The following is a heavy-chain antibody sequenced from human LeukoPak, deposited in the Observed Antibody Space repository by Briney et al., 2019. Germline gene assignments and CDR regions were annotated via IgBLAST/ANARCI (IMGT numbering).Heavy chain of an antibody. V-gene: IGHV3-11*04. CDR1: GFTFSHYY. CDR3: ASGAVVTAISSDY. D-gene: IGHD2-21*02. J-gene: IGHJ4*02. CDR2: ISSSGSIT. Sequence: GGSLRLSCVVSGFTFSHYYMSWIRQAPVKGLEWVSCISSSGSITDYADSVKGRFTISRDNARNSLYLQMNSLRAEDTAVYYCASGAVVTAISSDYWGQGTLVTVSS.